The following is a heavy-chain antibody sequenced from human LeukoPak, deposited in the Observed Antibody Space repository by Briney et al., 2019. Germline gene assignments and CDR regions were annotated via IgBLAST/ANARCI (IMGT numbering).Heavy chain of an antibody. CDR1: GFTFSSYW. CDR2: INSDGSST. CDR3: ARGRGNTAMVTTGYFDY. D-gene: IGHD5-18*01. Sequence: GGSLRLSCAASGFTFSSYWMHWVRQAPGKGLVWVSRINSDGSSTIYADSVKGRFTISRDNAKNTLYLQMNSLRAEDTAVYYCARGRGNTAMVTTGYFDYWGQGTLVTVSS. J-gene: IGHJ4*02. V-gene: IGHV3-74*01.